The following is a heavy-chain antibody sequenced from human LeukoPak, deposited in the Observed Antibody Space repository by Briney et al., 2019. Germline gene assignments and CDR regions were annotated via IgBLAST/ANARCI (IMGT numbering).Heavy chain of an antibody. Sequence: PSETLSLTCTVSGGSISSVDYYWSWIRQPPGKGLEWIGYIYYSGSTYYNPSLKSRVTISVDTSKNQFSLKLSSVTAADTAVYYCARVDSGYDEIDYWGQGPLVTVSS. CDR1: GGSISSVDYY. J-gene: IGHJ4*02. D-gene: IGHD5-12*01. CDR3: ARVDSGYDEIDY. CDR2: IYYSGST. V-gene: IGHV4-30-4*01.